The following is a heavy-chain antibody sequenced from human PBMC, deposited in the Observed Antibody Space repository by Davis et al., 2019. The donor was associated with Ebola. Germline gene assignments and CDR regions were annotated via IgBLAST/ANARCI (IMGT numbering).Heavy chain of an antibody. V-gene: IGHV1-46*01. J-gene: IGHJ4*02. CDR2: INPSGGST. CDR3: ARGGIAAAGFDY. CDR1: GYTFTSYD. D-gene: IGHD6-13*01. Sequence: ASVKVSCKASGYTFTSYDINWVRQATGQGLEWMGIINPSGGSTSYAQKFQGRVTMTRDTSTSTVYMELSSLRSEDTAVYYCARGGIAAAGFDYWGQGTLVTVSS.